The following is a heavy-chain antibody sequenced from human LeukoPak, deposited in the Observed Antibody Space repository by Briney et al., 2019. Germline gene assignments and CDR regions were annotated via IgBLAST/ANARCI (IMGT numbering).Heavy chain of an antibody. CDR3: ATGYCSSTSCNY. J-gene: IGHJ4*02. CDR2: ISTYNGNT. D-gene: IGHD2-2*01. CDR1: GYTFTKYG. V-gene: IGHV1-18*01. Sequence: ASVKVSCKASGYTFTKYGITWVRQAPGQGLEWMGWISTYNGNTNYAQKFQGRVTMTEDTSTDTAYMELSSLRSEDTAVYYCATGYCSSTSCNYWGQGTLVTVSS.